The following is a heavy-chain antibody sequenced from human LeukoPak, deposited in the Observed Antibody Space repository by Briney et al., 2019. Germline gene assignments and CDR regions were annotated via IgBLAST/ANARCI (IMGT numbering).Heavy chain of an antibody. V-gene: IGHV4-4*07. D-gene: IGHD3-3*01. CDR2: IYTSGST. CDR3: AREAPYYDFWPTPFDH. CDR1: GGSISSYY. J-gene: IGHJ4*02. Sequence: SETLSLTCTVSGGSISSYYWSWIRQPAGKGLEWIGRIYTSGSTNYNPSLMSRVTMSVDTSKNQFSLKLSSVTAADTAVYYCAREAPYYDFWPTPFDHWGQGTLVTVSS.